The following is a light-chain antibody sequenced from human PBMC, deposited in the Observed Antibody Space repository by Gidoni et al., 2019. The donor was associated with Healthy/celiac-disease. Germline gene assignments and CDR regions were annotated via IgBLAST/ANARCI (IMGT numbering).Light chain of an antibody. CDR3: QQSDSTPLT. J-gene: IGKJ4*01. V-gene: IGKV1-39*01. CDR2: AAY. CDR1: QSISSH. Sequence: DIQMTQSPSSLSASVGDRVTITCRASQSISSHLNWYQQKPGKAPKLLIYAAYSLQSGVPARFSGSGSGTDFTLTISSLQPEDFATYYCQQSDSTPLTFAGGTKVEIK.